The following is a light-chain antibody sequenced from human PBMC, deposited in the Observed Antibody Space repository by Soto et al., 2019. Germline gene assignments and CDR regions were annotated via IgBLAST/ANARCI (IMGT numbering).Light chain of an antibody. V-gene: IGKV3-15*01. CDR1: QSVSSN. Sequence: EIVMTQSPATLSVSPGERATLSCRASQSVSSNLAWYQQKPGQAPRLLIYRASTMATHIPARFSGSRSGTEFTLTISSLQSEDFAVYYCQHYNSEGTFGQGTKVEIK. CDR2: RAS. J-gene: IGKJ1*01. CDR3: QHYNSEGT.